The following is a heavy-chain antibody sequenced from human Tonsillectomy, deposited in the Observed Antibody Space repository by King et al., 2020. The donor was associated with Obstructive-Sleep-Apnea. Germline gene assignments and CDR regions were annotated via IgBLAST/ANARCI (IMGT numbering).Heavy chain of an antibody. CDR1: GGSISNGGYS. CDR2: IYYSGST. CDR3: ARHHYGVLFDY. V-gene: IGHV4-30-4*07. Sequence: VQLQESGPGLVKPSQTLSLTCAVSGGSISNGGYSWSWIRQPPGKGLEWIGYIYYSGSTYYNPSLQSRVTISVDTSKNQFSLKLSSVTAADTAVYYCARHHYGVLFDYWGQGTLVTVSS. D-gene: IGHD4-17*01. J-gene: IGHJ4*02.